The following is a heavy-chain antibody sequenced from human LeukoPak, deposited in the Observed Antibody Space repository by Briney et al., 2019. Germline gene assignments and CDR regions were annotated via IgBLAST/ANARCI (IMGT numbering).Heavy chain of an antibody. Sequence: SVKVSCKASGFTFTSSAVQWVRQARGQRLEWIGWIVVGSGNTNYAQKFQERVTITRDMSTSTAYMELSSLRSEDMAVYYCAADSDGSGSQPFDPWGQGTLVTVSS. J-gene: IGHJ5*02. D-gene: IGHD3-10*01. CDR1: GFTFTSSA. V-gene: IGHV1-58*01. CDR2: IVVGSGNT. CDR3: AADSDGSGSQPFDP.